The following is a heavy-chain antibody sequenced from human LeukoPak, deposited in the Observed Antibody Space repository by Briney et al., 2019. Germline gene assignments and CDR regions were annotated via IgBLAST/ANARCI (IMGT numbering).Heavy chain of an antibody. D-gene: IGHD3-10*01. CDR1: GGSFCGHY. CDR3: ARVPQYLMVRGKRNDAFDI. Sequence: KPSETLSLTCAVYGGSFCGHYWSWIPQPPGKGLEGIGEINHSERTNYNPSLKSRVTISVDTSKNQFSLKLSSVTAADTAVYYCARVPQYLMVRGKRNDAFDIWGQGTMVTVSS. CDR2: INHSERT. J-gene: IGHJ3*02. V-gene: IGHV4-34*01.